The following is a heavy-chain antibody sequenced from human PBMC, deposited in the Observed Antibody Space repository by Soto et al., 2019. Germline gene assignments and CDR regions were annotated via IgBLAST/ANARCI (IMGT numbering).Heavy chain of an antibody. CDR3: ARNLIFGVVIDYYYYGMDV. D-gene: IGHD3-3*01. V-gene: IGHV1-69*06. Sequence: QVQLVQSGAEVKKPGSSVKVSCQASGGTFSSYAISWVRQAPGQGREWMGGSIPIFGTANYAQKFQGRVTITADKSTSTAYMELSSLRSEDTAVYYCARNLIFGVVIDYYYYGMDVWGQGTTVTVSS. J-gene: IGHJ6*02. CDR2: SIPIFGTA. CDR1: GGTFSSYA.